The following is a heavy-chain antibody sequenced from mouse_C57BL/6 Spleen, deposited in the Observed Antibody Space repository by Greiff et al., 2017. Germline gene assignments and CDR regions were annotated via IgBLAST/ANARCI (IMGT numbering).Heavy chain of an antibody. CDR3: ARHYYDYDGAMDY. CDR1: GYTFTSYW. D-gene: IGHD2-4*01. Sequence: VQLQQPGTELVKPGASVKLSCKASGYTFTSYWMHWVKQRPGQGLEWIGNINPSNGGTNYNEKFKSKATLTVDKSSSTAYMQLSSLTSEDSAVYYGARHYYDYDGAMDYWGQGTSVTVSS. V-gene: IGHV1-53*01. J-gene: IGHJ4*01. CDR2: INPSNGGT.